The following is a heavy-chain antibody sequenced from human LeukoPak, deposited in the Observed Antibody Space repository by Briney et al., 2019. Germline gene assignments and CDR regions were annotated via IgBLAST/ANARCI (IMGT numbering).Heavy chain of an antibody. Sequence: SETLSLTCTVSGGSISSYYWSWIRQPPGKGLEWIGNIYDRGSTKYNPSLKSRVTISVDTSKNQFSLRLSSVTAADTAVYYCARDQCRAFDIWGQGTMVTVSS. V-gene: IGHV4-59*01. D-gene: IGHD2-15*01. J-gene: IGHJ3*02. CDR2: IYDRGST. CDR1: GGSISSYY. CDR3: ARDQCRAFDI.